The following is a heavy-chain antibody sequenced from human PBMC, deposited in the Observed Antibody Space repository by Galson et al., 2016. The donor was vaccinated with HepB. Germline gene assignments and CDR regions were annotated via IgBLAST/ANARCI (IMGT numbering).Heavy chain of an antibody. CDR3: ARECDGVRSSPFDY. D-gene: IGHD3-10*02. J-gene: IGHJ4*02. CDR1: GFTFSTYY. V-gene: IGHV3-7*04. CDR2: INQDGSAE. Sequence: SLRLSCAASGFTFSTYYMAWVRQAPGKGLEWVANINQDGSAEYYVGSVKGRFTRSRDSAKNSIYPQMNSLRAEDTAVYYCARECDGVRSSPFDYCVQGALVTVSS.